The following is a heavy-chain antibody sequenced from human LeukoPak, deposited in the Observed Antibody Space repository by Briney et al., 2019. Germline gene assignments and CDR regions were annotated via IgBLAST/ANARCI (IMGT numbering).Heavy chain of an antibody. D-gene: IGHD1-1*01. CDR1: GGSFSGYY. Sequence: KTSETLSLTCAVYGGSFSGYYWSWIRQPPGKGLEWIGEINHSGSTNYNPSLKSRVTISVDTSKNQFSLKLSSVTAADTAVYYCARLERRPSYYYYHYGMDVWGQGTTVTVSS. V-gene: IGHV4-34*01. CDR2: INHSGST. J-gene: IGHJ6*02. CDR3: ARLERRPSYYYYHYGMDV.